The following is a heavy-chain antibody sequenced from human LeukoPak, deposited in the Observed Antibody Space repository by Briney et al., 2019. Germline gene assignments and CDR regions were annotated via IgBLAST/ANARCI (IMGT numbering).Heavy chain of an antibody. CDR2: IDPSDSYT. D-gene: IGHD4-17*01. CDR1: EYSFTIYW. Sequence: GESLKISCKGSEYSFTIYWITWVRQMTGKGLEWMGRIDPSDSYTNYIPSFHVHVTISAYKSISTAYLQWSSLKASDTAMYYCPRLNYGDFESGYLDLWGRGNLLTVSS. V-gene: IGHV5-10-1*01. CDR3: PRLNYGDFESGYLDL. J-gene: IGHJ2*01.